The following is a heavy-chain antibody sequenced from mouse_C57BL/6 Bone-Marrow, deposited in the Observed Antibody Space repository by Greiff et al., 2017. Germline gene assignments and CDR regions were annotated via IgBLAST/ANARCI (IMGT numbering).Heavy chain of an antibody. D-gene: IGHD1-1*01. CDR3: TGVVATRFDY. V-gene: IGHV5-9-1*02. CDR1: GFTFSSYA. Sequence: EVMLVESGEGLVKPGGSLKLSCAASGFTFSSYAMSWVRQTPEKRLECVAYISSGGDYIYYSDTVKGRFTISRDNARNTLYLQMSSLKSEDTAMYYCTGVVATRFDYWGQGTTLTVSS. J-gene: IGHJ2*01. CDR2: ISSGGDYI.